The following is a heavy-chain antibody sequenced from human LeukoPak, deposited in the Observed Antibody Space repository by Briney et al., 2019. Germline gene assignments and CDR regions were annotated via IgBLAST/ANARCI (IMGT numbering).Heavy chain of an antibody. Sequence: YPGGSLRLSCAASGFTFSSYAMSWVRQAPGKGLEWVSAISGSGGSTYYADSVKGRFTISRDNSKNTLYLQMNSLRAEDTAVYYCAKDFVVGYSSGWYYFDYWGQGTLVTVSS. CDR3: AKDFVVGYSSGWYYFDY. J-gene: IGHJ4*02. CDR2: ISGSGGST. CDR1: GFTFSSYA. V-gene: IGHV3-23*01. D-gene: IGHD6-19*01.